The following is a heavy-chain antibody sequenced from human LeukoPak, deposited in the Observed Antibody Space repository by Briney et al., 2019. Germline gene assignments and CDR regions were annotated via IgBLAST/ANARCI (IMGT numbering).Heavy chain of an antibody. D-gene: IGHD6-19*01. V-gene: IGHV3-7*03. J-gene: IGHJ4*02. CDR3: AKSYTNGWPYYLDY. CDR2: IKGDGSEK. CDR1: GFSFSSYW. Sequence: GGSLRLSCAASGFSFSSYWMGWVRQAPGKGLEWVANIKGDGSEKDYVDSVKGRFTISRDSSENTLYVQMNSLRVDDTAVYYCAKSYTNGWPYYLDYWGQGTLVTVSA.